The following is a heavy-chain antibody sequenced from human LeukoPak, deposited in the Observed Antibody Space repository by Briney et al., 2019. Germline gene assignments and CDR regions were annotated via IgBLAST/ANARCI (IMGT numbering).Heavy chain of an antibody. J-gene: IGHJ4*02. D-gene: IGHD2-15*01. CDR2: VNPNSGGT. CDR3: ASDYCSGGSCYSYYFDY. V-gene: IGHV1-2*06. CDR1: GYTFTGYY. Sequence: GASVKVSCKASGYTFTGYYMHWVRQAPGQGLEWMGRVNPNSGGTNYAQKFQGRVTMTRDTTISTAYMELSRLRSDDTAGYYCASDYCSGGSCYSYYFDYWGQGTLVTVTS.